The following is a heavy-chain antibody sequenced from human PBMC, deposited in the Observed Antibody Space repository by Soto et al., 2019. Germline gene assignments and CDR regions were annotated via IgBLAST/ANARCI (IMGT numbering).Heavy chain of an antibody. CDR3: ARGESYCISTSCYIWNTPRHYGMDV. CDR2: IYHSGST. D-gene: IGHD2-2*02. CDR1: GGSISSSNW. V-gene: IGHV4-4*02. Sequence: QVQLQESGPGLVKPSGTLSLTCAVSGGSISSSNWWCWVRQPPGKGLEWIGEIYHSGSTNFNPSLHRRVTISVDKSKNQFSLKLSSVTAADTAVYYCARGESYCISTSCYIWNTPRHYGMDVWGQGTTVTVSS. J-gene: IGHJ6*02.